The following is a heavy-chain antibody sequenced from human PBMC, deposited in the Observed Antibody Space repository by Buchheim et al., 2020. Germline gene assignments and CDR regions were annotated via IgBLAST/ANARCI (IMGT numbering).Heavy chain of an antibody. CDR2: ISFDGTNT. Sequence: QVQLVESGGGVVQPGRSLRLSCAASGFTFSNHGMYWVRQAPGKGLQWVALISFDGTNTSYADSYMGRFTVSRDNSKNTLYMPMNSLRLGDTAVYYCVGGLLRSLEWLFVPWGQGT. J-gene: IGHJ5*02. CDR3: VGGLLRSLEWLFVP. V-gene: IGHV3-30*03. D-gene: IGHD3-3*01. CDR1: GFTFSNHG.